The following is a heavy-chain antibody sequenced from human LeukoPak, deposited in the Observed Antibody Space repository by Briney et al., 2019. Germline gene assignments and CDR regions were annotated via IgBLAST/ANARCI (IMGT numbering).Heavy chain of an antibody. CDR3: ARNQGFYYDSGSPPDY. CDR2: ISGNGVNT. Sequence: TRGCLRLSCAASGFTFSSYAMHWARQAPGKGLEYVSAISGNGVNTYYTNSVKGRFTISRDNSKNTLYLQMGSLRAEDMAVYYCARNQGFYYDSGSPPDYWGQGTLVTVSS. J-gene: IGHJ4*02. V-gene: IGHV3-64*01. D-gene: IGHD3-10*01. CDR1: GFTFSSYA.